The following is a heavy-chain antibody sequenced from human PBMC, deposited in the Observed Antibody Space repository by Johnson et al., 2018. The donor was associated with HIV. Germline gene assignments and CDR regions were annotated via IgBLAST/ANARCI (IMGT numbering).Heavy chain of an antibody. CDR3: ARGGDVVWFGEFPGAFDV. J-gene: IGHJ3*01. V-gene: IGHV3-11*04. D-gene: IGHD3-10*01. Sequence: QMQLVESGGDLVQPGGSLRLSCAASGFTFRDYYMSWIRQAPGKGLEWVAYISSSGSSISYADSVKGRFTISRDNAKNSLYLQMNSLRAEDTAVYYCARGGDVVWFGEFPGAFDVWGQGSMVTVSS. CDR1: GFTFRDYY. CDR2: ISSSGSSI.